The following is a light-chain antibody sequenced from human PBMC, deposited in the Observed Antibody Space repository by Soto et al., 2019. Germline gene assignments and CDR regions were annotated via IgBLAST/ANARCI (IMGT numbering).Light chain of an antibody. J-gene: IGLJ1*01. CDR2: DVL. CDR3: GSYRTNSPYV. V-gene: IGLV2-14*01. CDR1: NSDVGGYNY. Sequence: QSALTQPASVSGSPGQSITISCTGTNSDVGGYNYVSWYQQYPGEAPKLMIYDVLNRPSGVSNRFSGSKSGNTASLTISGLQAEDEADYYCGSYRTNSPYVFGTGTKLTVL.